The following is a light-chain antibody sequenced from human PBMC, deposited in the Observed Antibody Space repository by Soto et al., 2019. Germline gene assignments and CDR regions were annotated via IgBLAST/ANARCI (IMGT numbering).Light chain of an antibody. CDR1: QSVSSN. CDR2: GAS. CDR3: QEYGSSPRS. Sequence: EIVELRARATMYMSPGERATLSCRASQSVSSNLAWYQQKPGQAPRLLIYGASSRATGIPDRFSGSGSGTDFTLTISRLEPEDFAVYDCQEYGSSPRSFGQGTKVDI. J-gene: IGKJ1*01. V-gene: IGKV3-20*01.